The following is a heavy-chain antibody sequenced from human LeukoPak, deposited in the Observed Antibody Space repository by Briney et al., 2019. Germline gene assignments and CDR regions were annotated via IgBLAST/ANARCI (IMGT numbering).Heavy chain of an antibody. J-gene: IGHJ4*02. Sequence: SETLSLTCTVSSGSISRNYWSWIRKPPGKGLQWIGYIYYTGSINYNPSLKSRVTISVDTSKNQFSLRLSSVTAADTAVYYCARALGSVGYVYFDYWGQGTLVTVSS. CDR1: SGSISRNY. CDR2: IYYTGSI. D-gene: IGHD5-12*01. CDR3: ARALGSVGYVYFDY. V-gene: IGHV4-59*01.